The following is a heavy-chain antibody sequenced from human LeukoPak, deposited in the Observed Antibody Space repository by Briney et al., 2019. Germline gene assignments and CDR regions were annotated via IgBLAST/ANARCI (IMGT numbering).Heavy chain of an antibody. D-gene: IGHD4-23*01. CDR1: GFTFSSYA. CDR2: ISGSGGTT. CDR3: ARGRGGDYGGNSGHFDY. V-gene: IGHV3-23*01. Sequence: GGSLRLSCAASGFTFSSYAMSWVRQAPGKGLEWVPGISGSGGTTYYADSVKGRFTISRDNSKNTLYLQMNSLRAEDTAVYYCARGRGGDYGGNSGHFDYWGQGTLVTVSS. J-gene: IGHJ4*02.